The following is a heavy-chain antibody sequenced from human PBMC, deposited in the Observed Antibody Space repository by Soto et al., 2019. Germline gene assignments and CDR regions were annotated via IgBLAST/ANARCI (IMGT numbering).Heavy chain of an antibody. D-gene: IGHD5-18*01. CDR1: GGTFSSYA. Sequence: QVQLVQSGAEVKKPGSSVKVSCKASGGTFSSYAISWVRQAPGQGLEWMGGIIPIFGTANYAQKFQGRVTITQDKSTSTAYMELSSLRPEDTDVYYCARKRGGVDTAMVRSYYFDYWGQGTLVTVSS. V-gene: IGHV1-69*06. CDR2: IIPIFGTA. J-gene: IGHJ4*02. CDR3: ARKRGGVDTAMVRSYYFDY.